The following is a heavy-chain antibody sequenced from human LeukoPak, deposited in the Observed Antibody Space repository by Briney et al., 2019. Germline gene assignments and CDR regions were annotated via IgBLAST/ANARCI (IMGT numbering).Heavy chain of an antibody. D-gene: IGHD6-6*01. Sequence: SQTLSLTCTVSGGSISSGDYYWSWIRQHPGKGLEWIGYIYYSGSTYYNPSLKSGVTISVDTSKNQFSLKLSSVTAADTAVYYCARSVYSSSVDYWGQGTLVTVSS. CDR2: IYYSGST. V-gene: IGHV4-31*03. CDR1: GGSISSGDYY. CDR3: ARSVYSSSVDY. J-gene: IGHJ4*02.